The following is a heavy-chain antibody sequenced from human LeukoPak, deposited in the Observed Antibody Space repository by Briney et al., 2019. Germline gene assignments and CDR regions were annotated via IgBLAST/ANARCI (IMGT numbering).Heavy chain of an antibody. CDR1: GFTFSSYW. CDR2: INGDGSST. D-gene: IGHD3-3*01. V-gene: IGHV3-74*01. J-gene: IGHJ3*01. CDR3: ASLVGGYYPPVEAFDV. Sequence: GGSLRLSCAASGFTFSSYWVHWVRQAPGKGLVWVSRINGDGSSTSYADSVKGRFTISRDNAKNTLYLQMTSLRADDSAVYFCASLVGGYYPPVEAFDVWGQGTMVTVSS.